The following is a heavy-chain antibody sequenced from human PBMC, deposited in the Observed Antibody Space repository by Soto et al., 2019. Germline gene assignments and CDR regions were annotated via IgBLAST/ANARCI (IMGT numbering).Heavy chain of an antibody. CDR3: ARAMDSSDYFVKWFES. CDR2: ISHDGINK. CDR1: GFIFSSYA. Sequence: QARLVESGGGVVQPGRSLRLSCTASGFIFSSYAMYWFRQPPGKGLEWAAVISHDGINKHYADSVKGRVTVSRDNSNRSLDLELNSLRGEDTAMYYCARAMDSSDYFVKWFESWGQGTLVTVSS. V-gene: IGHV3-30-3*01. D-gene: IGHD3-22*01. J-gene: IGHJ5*01.